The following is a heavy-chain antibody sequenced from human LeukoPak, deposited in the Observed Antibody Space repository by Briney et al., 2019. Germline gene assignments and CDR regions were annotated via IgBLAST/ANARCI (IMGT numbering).Heavy chain of an antibody. CDR3: AKAGLYSTVWYFDY. Sequence: PGGSLRLSCAASGFTFDDYAMHWVRRAPGKGLEWVSGISWNSGSIGYADSVKGRFTISRDNAKNSLYLQMNSLRAEDTALYYCAKAGLYSTVWYFDYWGQGTLVTVSS. CDR2: ISWNSGSI. D-gene: IGHD6-13*01. CDR1: GFTFDDYA. J-gene: IGHJ4*02. V-gene: IGHV3-9*01.